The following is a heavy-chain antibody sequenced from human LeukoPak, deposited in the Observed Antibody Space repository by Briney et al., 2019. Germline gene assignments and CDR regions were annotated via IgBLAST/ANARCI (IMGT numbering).Heavy chain of an antibody. D-gene: IGHD2-15*01. V-gene: IGHV4-59*08. CDR3: ASLGYCSGGSCFLRGHDAFDI. CDR1: GGSISSYY. Sequence: SETLSLTCTVSGGSISSYYWSWIRQPPGKGLEWIGYIYYSGSTNHNPSLKSRVTISVDTSKNQFSLKLSSVTAADTAVYYCASLGYCSGGSCFLRGHDAFDIWGQGTMVTVSS. CDR2: IYYSGST. J-gene: IGHJ3*02.